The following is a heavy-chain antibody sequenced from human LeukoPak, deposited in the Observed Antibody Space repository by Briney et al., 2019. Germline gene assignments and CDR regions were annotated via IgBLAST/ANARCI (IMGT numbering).Heavy chain of an antibody. J-gene: IGHJ4*02. CDR3: ARHFEGLFRSGYYTPYYFDY. Sequence: SETLSLTCTVSGGSISSSSYYWGWIRQPPGKGLEWIGSIYYSGSTYYNPSLKSRVTISVDTSKNQFSLKLSSVTAADTAVYYCARHFEGLFRSGYYTPYYFDYWGQGTLVTVSS. CDR2: IYYSGST. CDR1: GGSISSSSYY. D-gene: IGHD3-3*01. V-gene: IGHV4-39*01.